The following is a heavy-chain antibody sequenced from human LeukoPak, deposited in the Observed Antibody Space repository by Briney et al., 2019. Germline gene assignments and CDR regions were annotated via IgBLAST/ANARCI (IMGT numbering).Heavy chain of an antibody. V-gene: IGHV3-30*02. J-gene: IGHJ4*02. Sequence: PGGSLRLSCAASGFTFSSYGMHWVRQAPGKGLEWVAFIRYDGTNKYYADSVKGRFTISRDNSKNTPYLQMNSLRAEDTAVYYCAKDRESNIVLVPAAVDYWGQGTLVTVSS. CDR1: GFTFSSYG. CDR2: IRYDGTNK. CDR3: AKDRESNIVLVPAAVDY. D-gene: IGHD2-2*01.